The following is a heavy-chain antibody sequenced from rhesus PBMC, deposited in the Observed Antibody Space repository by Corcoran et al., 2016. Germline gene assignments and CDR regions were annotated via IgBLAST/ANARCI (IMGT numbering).Heavy chain of an antibody. CDR3: AKDLRGGSPRHSLDS. Sequence: EVQLVESGGGLVQPGGSLRLSCAASGFTFSRHWLYWVRQGPGSGLEWVSRISSVGSSITYADSGQGRFTISRENAKNSLYLQMNRLRLEDTAVYYCAKDLRGGSPRHSLDSWGQGVVVTVSS. CDR2: ISSVGSSI. CDR1: GFTFSRHW. V-gene: IGHV3-119*01. J-gene: IGHJ6*01. D-gene: IGHD2-21*01.